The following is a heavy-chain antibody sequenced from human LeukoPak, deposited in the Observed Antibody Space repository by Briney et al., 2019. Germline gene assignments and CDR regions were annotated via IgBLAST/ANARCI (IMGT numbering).Heavy chain of an antibody. D-gene: IGHD3-3*01. V-gene: IGHV3-15*01. J-gene: IGHJ4*02. CDR1: GSTFSNAW. CDR3: TTATYYDFWSYLDY. CDR2: IKSKTDGGTT. Sequence: KTGGSLRLSCAASGSTFSNAWMSWVRQAPGKGLEWVGRIKSKTDGGTTDYAAPVKGRFTISRDDSKNTLYLQMNSLKTEDTAVYYCTTATYYDFWSYLDYWGQGTLVTVSS.